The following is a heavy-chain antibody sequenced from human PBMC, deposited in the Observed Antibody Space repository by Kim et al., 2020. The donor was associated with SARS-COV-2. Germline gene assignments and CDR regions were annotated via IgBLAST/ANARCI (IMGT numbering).Heavy chain of an antibody. D-gene: IGHD3-9*01. CDR2: IYYSGST. J-gene: IGHJ5*02. CDR3: ARGTVLRYLFDP. Sequence: SETLSLTCTVSGGSISSYYWSWIRQPPGKGLEWIGYIYYSGSTNYNPSLKSRVTISVDTSKNQFSLKLSSVTAADTAVYYCARGTVLRYLFDPWGQGTLVTVSS. V-gene: IGHV4-59*01. CDR1: GGSISSYY.